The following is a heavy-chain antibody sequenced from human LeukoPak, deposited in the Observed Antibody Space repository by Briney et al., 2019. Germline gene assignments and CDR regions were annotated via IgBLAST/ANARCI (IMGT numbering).Heavy chain of an antibody. D-gene: IGHD6-19*01. CDR2: ISGSGGST. CDR3: AKDNGYSSGWGY. Sequence: HTGGSPRLSCAASGFTFSSYAMSWVRQAPGKGLEWVSAISGSGGSTYYADSVKGRFTISRDNSKNTLYLQMNSLRAEDTAVYYCAKDNGYSSGWGYWGQGTLVTVSS. CDR1: GFTFSSYA. J-gene: IGHJ4*02. V-gene: IGHV3-23*01.